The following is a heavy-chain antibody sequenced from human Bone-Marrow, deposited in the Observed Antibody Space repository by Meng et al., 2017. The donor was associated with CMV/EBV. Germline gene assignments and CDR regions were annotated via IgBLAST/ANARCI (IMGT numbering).Heavy chain of an antibody. CDR3: AKGSTMLVVVSTVDY. V-gene: IGHV3-9*01. CDR1: GLTFDDYA. D-gene: IGHD3-22*01. CDR2: ISWNSGSI. Sequence: SLKISCAASGLTFDDYAMHWVRQAPGKGVEWVSGISWNSGSIGYADSVKGRFTISRDNAKNSLYLQMNSLRAEDTDLYYCAKGSTMLVVVSTVDYWGQGTLVTVSS. J-gene: IGHJ4*02.